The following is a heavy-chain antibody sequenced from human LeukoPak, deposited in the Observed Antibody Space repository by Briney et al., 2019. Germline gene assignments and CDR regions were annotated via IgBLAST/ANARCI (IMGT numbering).Heavy chain of an antibody. D-gene: IGHD3-22*01. V-gene: IGHV3-21*01. J-gene: IGHJ4*02. CDR2: IRSSRDYI. CDR3: ARDGNYYDSSGYYSPGVDPLDY. CDR1: GFTFSSYS. Sequence: PGGSLRLSCAASGFTFSSYSMNWVRQAPGKGLEWVSSIRSSRDYIYYADSVKGRFTISRDNAKNSLYLQMNSLRAEDTAVYYCARDGNYYDSSGYYSPGVDPLDYWGQGTLVTVSS.